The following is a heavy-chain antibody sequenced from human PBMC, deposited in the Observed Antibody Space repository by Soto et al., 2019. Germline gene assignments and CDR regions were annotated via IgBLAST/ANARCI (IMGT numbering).Heavy chain of an antibody. CDR1: GFTFSSYA. CDR3: AKIYSGYDPFDY. D-gene: IGHD5-12*01. CDR2: ISYDGSNK. J-gene: IGHJ4*02. Sequence: PGGSLRLSCAASGFTFSSYAMHWVRQAPGKGLEWVAVISYDGSNKYYADSVKGRFTISRDNSKNTLYLQMNSLRAEDTAVYYSAKIYSGYDPFDYWGQGTLVTVSS. V-gene: IGHV3-30-3*02.